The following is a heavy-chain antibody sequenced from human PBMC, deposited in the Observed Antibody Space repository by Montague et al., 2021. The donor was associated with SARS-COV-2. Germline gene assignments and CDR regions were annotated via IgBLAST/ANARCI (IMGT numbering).Heavy chain of an antibody. CDR2: SFWNDDK. CDR3: AHSLLFSSLGDLDS. D-gene: IGHD7-27*01. V-gene: IGHV2-5*01. J-gene: IGHJ4*02. Sequence: PALVKPTQTLTLTCTFSGFSLISDGVGVGWIRQPPGKALEWLALSFWNDDKRYNSSLKNRLTVTKDTSKNQVVLTMTNMDPLDTGTYYCAHSLLFSSLGDLDSWGQGTLVTVAS. CDR1: GFSLISDGVG.